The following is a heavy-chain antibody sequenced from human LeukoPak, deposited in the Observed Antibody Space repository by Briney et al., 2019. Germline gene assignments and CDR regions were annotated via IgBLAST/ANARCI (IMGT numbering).Heavy chain of an antibody. CDR3: ARHDYYGSGSVH. J-gene: IGHJ4*02. CDR2: IYYSGST. CDR1: GGSISSYY. D-gene: IGHD3-10*01. V-gene: IGHV4-39*01. Sequence: SETLSLTCTVSGGSISSYYWSWIRQPPGKGLEWIGSIYYSGSTYYNPSLKSRVTISVDTSKNQFSLNLSSVTAADTAVYYCARHDYYGSGSVHWGQGTLVTVSS.